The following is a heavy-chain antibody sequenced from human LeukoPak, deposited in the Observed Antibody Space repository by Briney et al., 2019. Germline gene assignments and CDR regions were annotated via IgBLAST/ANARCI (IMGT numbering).Heavy chain of an antibody. CDR1: GFTFSSYW. CDR3: ASFRKVGATTIDY. D-gene: IGHD1-26*01. V-gene: IGHV3-7*01. Sequence: GGSLRLSCAASGFTFSSYWMSWVRQAPGKGLEWVANIKQDGSEKYYVDSVKGRFTISRDNAKNSLYLQMNSLRAEDTAVYYCASFRKVGATTIDYWGQEPLVTVAS. CDR2: IKQDGSEK. J-gene: IGHJ4*02.